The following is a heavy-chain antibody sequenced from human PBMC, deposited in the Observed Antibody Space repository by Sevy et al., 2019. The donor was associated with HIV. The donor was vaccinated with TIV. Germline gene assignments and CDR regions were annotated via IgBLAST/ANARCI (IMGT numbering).Heavy chain of an antibody. J-gene: IGHJ4*02. CDR2: IYYSGST. Sequence: SETLSLTCTVSGGSVSSGSYYWRWIRQPPGKGLEWIGYIYYSGSTNYNPSLKSRVTISVDTSKNQFSLKLSSVTAADTAVYYCARGITIFGVVIGYYFDYWGQRTLVTVSS. V-gene: IGHV4-61*01. D-gene: IGHD3-3*01. CDR3: ARGITIFGVVIGYYFDY. CDR1: GGSVSSGSYY.